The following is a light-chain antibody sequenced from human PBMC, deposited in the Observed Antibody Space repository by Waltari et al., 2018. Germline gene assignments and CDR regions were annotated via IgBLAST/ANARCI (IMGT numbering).Light chain of an antibody. CDR3: QQYNSYSRT. V-gene: IGKV1-5*03. CDR1: QSISSW. CDR2: KAS. Sequence: DLQMTQSPSTLSASVADRVTITCRDSQSISSWLAWYQQKPGKAPKLLIYKASTLESGVPSRFSGSRSGTEFTLTISSLQPDDFATYYCQQYNSYSRTFGQGTKVEIK. J-gene: IGKJ1*01.